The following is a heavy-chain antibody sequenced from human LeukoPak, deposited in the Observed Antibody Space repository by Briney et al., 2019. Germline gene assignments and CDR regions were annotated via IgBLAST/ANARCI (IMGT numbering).Heavy chain of an antibody. D-gene: IGHD5-24*01. Sequence: PSQTLSLTCTVSGGSISSGSYYWSWIRQHPGKGLEWIGYIYYSGRTYYNPSLKSRLTISVDASNNQFSLRLSSATAADTAVYFCARDRDGYNSLDYWGQGILVTVSS. CDR3: ARDRDGYNSLDY. CDR2: IYYSGRT. CDR1: GGSISSGSYY. V-gene: IGHV4-31*03. J-gene: IGHJ4*02.